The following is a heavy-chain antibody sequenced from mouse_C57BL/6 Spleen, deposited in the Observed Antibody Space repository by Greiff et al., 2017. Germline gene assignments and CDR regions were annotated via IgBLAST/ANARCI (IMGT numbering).Heavy chain of an antibody. CDR3: ARVGDYGNAFAY. J-gene: IGHJ3*01. CDR1: GYTFTSYW. CDR2: IHPNSGST. D-gene: IGHD2-1*01. V-gene: IGHV1-64*01. Sequence: QVQLQQPGAELVKPGASVKLSCKASGYTFTSYWMHWVKQRPGQGLEWIGMIHPNSGSTNYNEKFKSKATLTVDKSSSTAYMQLSSLTSEDSAVYYCARVGDYGNAFAYWGQGTLVTVSA.